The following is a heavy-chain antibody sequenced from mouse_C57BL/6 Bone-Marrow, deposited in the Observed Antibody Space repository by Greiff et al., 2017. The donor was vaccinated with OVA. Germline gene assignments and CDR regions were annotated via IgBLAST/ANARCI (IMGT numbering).Heavy chain of an antibody. CDR3: ARAHYYGGDYYAMDY. CDR2: ISYDGSN. CDR1: GYSITSGYY. D-gene: IGHD1-2*01. V-gene: IGHV3-6*01. J-gene: IGHJ4*01. Sequence: VQLKESGPGLVKPSQSLSLTCSVTGYSITSGYYWNWIRQFPGNKLEWMGYISYDGSNNYNPSLKNRISITRDTSKNQFFLKLNSVTTEDTATYYCARAHYYGGDYYAMDYWGQGTSVTVSS.